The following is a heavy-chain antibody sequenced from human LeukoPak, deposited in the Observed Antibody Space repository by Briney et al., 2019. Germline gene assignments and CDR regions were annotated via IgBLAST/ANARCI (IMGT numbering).Heavy chain of an antibody. Sequence: SETLSLTCTVSGGSNNSYYWSWIRQPPGKGLEWIGYTHPSGNTNYSPSLKSRVTISIDMSRNQFPLKLSSVTAADTAVYYCARKAPKKGWFDPWGQGTLVTVSS. CDR3: ARKAPKKGWFDP. CDR1: GGSNNSYY. CDR2: THPSGNT. J-gene: IGHJ5*02. V-gene: IGHV4-4*09.